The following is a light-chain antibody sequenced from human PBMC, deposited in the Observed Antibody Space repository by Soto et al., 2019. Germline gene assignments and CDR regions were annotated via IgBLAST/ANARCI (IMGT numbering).Light chain of an antibody. CDR3: QQSYSTPRT. CDR2: GAS. J-gene: IGKJ1*01. V-gene: IGKV1-39*01. CDR1: QSISSY. Sequence: EIQMTQSPSSLSASVGERVTLTCRASQSISSYLNWYQQKPGKAPKLLIYGASSLQSGVPSRFSGSGSGTDFTLTISSLQPEDFATYYCQQSYSTPRTFGQGTKVDIK.